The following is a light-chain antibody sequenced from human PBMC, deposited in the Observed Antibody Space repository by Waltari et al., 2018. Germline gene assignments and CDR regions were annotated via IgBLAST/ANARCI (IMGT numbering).Light chain of an antibody. Sequence: IQMSKSPSSLSQSVEDKVTIICRASQDISSFLNWYQQKPGKAPKLLIYYSNSLASGVPSRFIGSGSGTDFTLTISSLQPEDFATYYCQQGNGYPRTFGQGTKVEIK. V-gene: IGKV1-13*02. CDR3: QQGNGYPRT. CDR2: YSN. J-gene: IGKJ1*01. CDR1: QDISSF.